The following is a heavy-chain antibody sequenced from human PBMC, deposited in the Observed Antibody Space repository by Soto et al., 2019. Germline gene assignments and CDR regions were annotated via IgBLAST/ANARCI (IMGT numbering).Heavy chain of an antibody. J-gene: IGHJ4*02. D-gene: IGHD6-13*01. CDR2: IKSKTDGGTT. CDR1: GFTFSNAW. CDR3: TTGYSSSWYFSYFDY. Sequence: PGGSLRLSCAASGFTFSNAWMSWVRQAPGKGLEWVGRIKSKTDGGTTDYAAPVKGRFTISRDDSKNTLYLQMNSLKTEDTAVYYCTTGYSSSWYFSYFDYWGQGTLVTVSS. V-gene: IGHV3-15*01.